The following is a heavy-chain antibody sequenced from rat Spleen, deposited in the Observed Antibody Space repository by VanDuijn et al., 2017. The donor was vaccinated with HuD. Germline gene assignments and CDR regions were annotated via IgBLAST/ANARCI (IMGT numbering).Heavy chain of an antibody. V-gene: IGHV2-1*01. CDR1: GFSLASNS. J-gene: IGHJ3*01. CDR2: IWSDGST. CDR3: TSPFRWFAY. Sequence: QVQLQESGPGLVQPSQTLSLTCTVSGFSLASNSVSWVRQSPGKGLEWMGAIWSDGSTDYNSALKSRLNISRDTSNSQVFLKMNSLQTEDTAIYFCTSPFRWFAYWGQGTLVTVSS.